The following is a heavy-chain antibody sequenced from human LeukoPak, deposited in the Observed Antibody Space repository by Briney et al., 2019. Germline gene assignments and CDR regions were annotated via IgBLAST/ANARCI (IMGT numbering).Heavy chain of an antibody. Sequence: PGGSLRLSCTASGFSFKSFAMHWVRQAAGTGLEWVAIISYDGTVKYYADSVKCRFNVSRDNSKNTLYLQINRLRVEDTAMYYFATSADKSMVVFDYWGQGTLVTVSS. CDR3: ATSADKSMVVFDY. J-gene: IGHJ4*02. D-gene: IGHD5-18*01. CDR1: GFSFKSFA. CDR2: ISYDGTVK. V-gene: IGHV3-30-3*01.